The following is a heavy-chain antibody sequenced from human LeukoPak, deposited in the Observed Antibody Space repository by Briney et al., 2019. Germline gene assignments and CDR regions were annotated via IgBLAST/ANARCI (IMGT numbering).Heavy chain of an antibody. J-gene: IGHJ4*02. CDR2: ISYDGSNK. Sequence: PTGGSLRLSCAASGFTFSSYAMHWVRQAPGKGLEWVAVISYDGSNKYYADSVKGRFTISRDNSKNTLYLQMNSLRAEDTAVYYCASLPQWLRRGTDYWGQGTLVTVSS. CDR1: GFTFSSYA. CDR3: ASLPQWLRRGTDY. D-gene: IGHD5-12*01. V-gene: IGHV3-30*04.